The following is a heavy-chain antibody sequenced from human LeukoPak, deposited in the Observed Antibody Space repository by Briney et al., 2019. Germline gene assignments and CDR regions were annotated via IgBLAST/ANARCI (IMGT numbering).Heavy chain of an antibody. V-gene: IGHV3-7*01. D-gene: IGHD2-2*01. CDR3: ARVSSVSRGTPIYMDV. J-gene: IGHJ6*03. Sequence: GGSLRLSCAASGFTFSSYWMSWVRQAPGKGLEWVANIKQDGSEKYYVDSVKGRFTISRDNAKNSLYLQMNSLRAEDTVVYYCARVSSVSRGTPIYMDVWGKGTTVTVSS. CDR1: GFTFSSYW. CDR2: IKQDGSEK.